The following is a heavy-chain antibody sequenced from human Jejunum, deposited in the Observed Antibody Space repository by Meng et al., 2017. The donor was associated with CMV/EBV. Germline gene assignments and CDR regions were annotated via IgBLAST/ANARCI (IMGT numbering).Heavy chain of an antibody. CDR3: AGVGIAVVPAALHWTYSFDQ. J-gene: IGHJ4*02. D-gene: IGHD2-2*01. CDR1: FY. V-gene: IGHV4-39*07. CDR2: RYSSGTT. Sequence: FYWGCVRQPPGKGLEWVVTRYSSGTTYYNPSLKRRVTISVDTSTNQLSLRLTSVTAADTAVYYCAGVGIAVVPAALHWTYSFDQWGQGTLVTVSS.